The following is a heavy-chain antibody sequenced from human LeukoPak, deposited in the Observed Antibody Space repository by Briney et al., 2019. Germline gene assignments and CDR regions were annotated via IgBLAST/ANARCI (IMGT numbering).Heavy chain of an antibody. CDR1: GFTFSSYS. D-gene: IGHD1-26*01. CDR3: ARFPSWEYYYYMDV. J-gene: IGHJ6*03. V-gene: IGHV3-21*01. CDR2: INSSISYI. Sequence: PGGSLRLSCAPSGFTFSSYSMNSVPHAPGRGREWGSSINSSISYIYYVHSVKGRYTISRDNAKNSLYLQMNSLRADDTAVYYCARFPSWEYYYYMDVWGKGTTVTVSS.